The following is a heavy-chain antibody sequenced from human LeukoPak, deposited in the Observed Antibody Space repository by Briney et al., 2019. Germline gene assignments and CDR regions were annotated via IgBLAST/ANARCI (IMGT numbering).Heavy chain of an antibody. CDR3: ARKTVVGSYFDY. D-gene: IGHD4-23*01. Sequence: GALRLSCAASGFTFSAYWMSWGRQAPGKGLEWVANIKQDGSDKYYVDSVKGRFTISRDNAKNSLYLQMNSLRAEDTAVYYCARKTVVGSYFDYWGQGTPVTVSS. J-gene: IGHJ4*02. CDR1: GFTFSAYW. CDR2: IKQDGSDK. V-gene: IGHV3-7*03.